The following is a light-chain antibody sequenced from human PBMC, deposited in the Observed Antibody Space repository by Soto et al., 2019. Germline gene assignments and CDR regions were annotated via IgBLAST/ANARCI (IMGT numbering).Light chain of an antibody. CDR1: SSNIGTNF. V-gene: IGLV1-47*01. Sequence: QSVLTQPPSASGAPGQRVTITCSGSSSNIGTNFVYWYQQLPGTAPKLLIYKNNQWPSGVPDRFSGSKPGTSASLAVTGLRSEDEADYFCAAWDDSLSAWLFGGGTKLTVL. CDR3: AAWDDSLSAWL. J-gene: IGLJ3*02. CDR2: KNN.